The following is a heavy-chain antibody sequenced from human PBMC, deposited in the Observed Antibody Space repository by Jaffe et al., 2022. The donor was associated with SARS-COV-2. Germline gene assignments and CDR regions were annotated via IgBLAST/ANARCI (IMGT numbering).Heavy chain of an antibody. J-gene: IGHJ6*02. D-gene: IGHD6-13*01. V-gene: IGHV3-23*01. CDR1: GFTFSSYA. Sequence: EVQLLESGGGLVQPGGSLRLSCAASGFTFSSYAMSWVRQAPGKGLEWVSAISGSGGSTYYADSVKGRFTISRDNSKNTLYLQMNSLRAEDTAVYYCAKDADSSSWYSYYYYGMDVWGQGTTVTVSS. CDR2: ISGSGGST. CDR3: AKDADSSSWYSYYYYGMDV.